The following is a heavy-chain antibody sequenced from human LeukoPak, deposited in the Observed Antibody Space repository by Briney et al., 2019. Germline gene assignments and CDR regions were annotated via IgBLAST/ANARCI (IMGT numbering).Heavy chain of an antibody. CDR3: ARDKGLPQAFDI. D-gene: IGHD5/OR15-5a*01. CDR1: GGSISSFY. Sequence: SETLSLTCTVSGGSISSFYWSWIRQPPGKGLEYIGYISYSETTSYNPSLKSRVTISVDTSKNQFSLKLTSVTAADTAVYYCARDKGLPQAFDIWSQGTMVTVSS. J-gene: IGHJ3*02. CDR2: ISYSETT. V-gene: IGHV4-59*01.